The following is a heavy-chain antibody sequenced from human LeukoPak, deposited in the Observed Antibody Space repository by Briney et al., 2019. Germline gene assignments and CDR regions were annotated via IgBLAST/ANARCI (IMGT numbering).Heavy chain of an antibody. V-gene: IGHV4-59*01. Sequence: SETLSLTCTVSGGSISSYYWSWIRQPPGKGLEWIGNIYYSGSTNYNPSLKSRVTISVDTSKNQFSLKLSSVTAADTAVYYCARDGPARYDSSGYYLGWSDPWGQGTLVTVSS. J-gene: IGHJ5*02. CDR3: ARDGPARYDSSGYYLGWSDP. CDR1: GGSISSYY. D-gene: IGHD3-22*01. CDR2: IYYSGST.